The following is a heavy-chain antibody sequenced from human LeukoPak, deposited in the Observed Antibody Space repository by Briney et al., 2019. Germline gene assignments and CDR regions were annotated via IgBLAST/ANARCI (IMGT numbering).Heavy chain of an antibody. Sequence: SETLSLTCTVSGDSISSHYWSWIRQPAGKGLEWIGRINTSGSTNYNPSLKSRVTMSGDTSKNQFSLKLSSVTAADTAIYYCARDGRAGSLFAYWGQGTLVTVSS. CDR2: INTSGST. D-gene: IGHD6-19*01. V-gene: IGHV4-4*07. J-gene: IGHJ4*02. CDR3: ARDGRAGSLFAY. CDR1: GDSISSHY.